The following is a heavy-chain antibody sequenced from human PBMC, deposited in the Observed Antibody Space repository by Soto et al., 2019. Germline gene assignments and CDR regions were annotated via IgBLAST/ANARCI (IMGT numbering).Heavy chain of an antibody. J-gene: IGHJ6*02. Sequence: QVQLQESGPGLVKPSQTLSLTCTVSGGSISSGDYYWSWIRQPPGKGLEWIGYIYYSGSTYYNPSLKSLVTISVDTSKNQFSLKLAYGTAADTAVYYCARARSWGLYYYYDGMDVWGQGTTVTVSS. CDR2: IYYSGST. V-gene: IGHV4-30-4*01. CDR1: GGSISSGDYY. D-gene: IGHD6-6*01. CDR3: ARARSWGLYYYYDGMDV.